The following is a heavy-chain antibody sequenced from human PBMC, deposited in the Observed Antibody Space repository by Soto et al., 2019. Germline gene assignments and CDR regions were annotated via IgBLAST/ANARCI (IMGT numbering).Heavy chain of an antibody. CDR3: ASHPLGDYYDSSGSPSGGDY. D-gene: IGHD3-22*01. V-gene: IGHV3-21*01. CDR2: ISSSSSYI. Sequence: PGGSLRLSCAASGFTFSSYSMNWVRQAPGKGLEWVSSISSSSSYIYYADSVKGRFTISRDNAKNSLYLQMNSLRAEDTAVYYCASHPLGDYYDSSGSPSGGDYWGQGTLVTVSS. J-gene: IGHJ4*02. CDR1: GFTFSSYS.